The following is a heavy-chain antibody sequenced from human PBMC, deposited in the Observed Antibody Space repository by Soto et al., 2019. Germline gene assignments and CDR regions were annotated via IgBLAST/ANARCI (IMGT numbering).Heavy chain of an antibody. J-gene: IGHJ4*02. CDR1: VYTSPSSA. D-gene: IGHD2-2*01. CDR3: ARDHEYPSWYFDY. V-gene: IGHV1-18*01. Sequence: VASAQVSRKASVYTSPSSARCCVRPAAGQALEWMEWISAYNGNTNYAQKLQGRVTMTTDTSTSTAYMELRSLRSDDTAVYYCARDHEYPSWYFDYWGQGTLVTVSS. CDR2: ISAYNGNT.